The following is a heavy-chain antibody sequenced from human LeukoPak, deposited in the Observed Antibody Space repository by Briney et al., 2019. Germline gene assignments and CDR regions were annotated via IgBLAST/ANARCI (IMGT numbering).Heavy chain of an antibody. J-gene: IGHJ5*02. CDR3: ARGLPLWFGELPPFSNWFDP. CDR2: IYRGGST. Sequence: GGSLRLSCAASGFTFSSYSMNWVRQAPGKGLEWISVIYRGGSTYYADSVKGRFTVSRDNSKNTLYLQTNSLRAEDTAVYYCARGLPLWFGELPPFSNWFDPWGQGTLVTVSS. V-gene: IGHV3-66*01. D-gene: IGHD3-10*01. CDR1: GFTFSSYS.